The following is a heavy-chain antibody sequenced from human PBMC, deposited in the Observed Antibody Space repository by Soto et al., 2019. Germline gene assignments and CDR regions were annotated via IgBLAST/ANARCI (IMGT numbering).Heavy chain of an antibody. Sequence: SVKVSCKASGGTFSSYAISWVRQAPGQGLEWMGGIIPIFGTANYAQKFQGRVTITADESTSTAYMELSSLRSEDTAVYYCARRNREDGYYYDSSRLFGMDVWGQGTTVTVSS. CDR3: ARRNREDGYYYDSSRLFGMDV. V-gene: IGHV1-69*13. J-gene: IGHJ6*02. CDR1: GGTFSSYA. CDR2: IIPIFGTA. D-gene: IGHD3-22*01.